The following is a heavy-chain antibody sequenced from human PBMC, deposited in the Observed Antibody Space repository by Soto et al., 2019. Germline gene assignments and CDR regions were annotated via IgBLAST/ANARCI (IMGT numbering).Heavy chain of an antibody. Sequence: GGSLRLSCAASGFTFSSYGMHWVRQAPGKGLEWVAVISYEGSNKYYADSVKGRFTISRDNSKNTLYLQMNSLRAEYTAVYYCVKVSPLLGYYYGMDVWGQGTTVTLS. J-gene: IGHJ6*02. CDR3: VKVSPLLGYYYGMDV. CDR2: ISYEGSNK. V-gene: IGHV3-30*18. CDR1: GFTFSSYG. D-gene: IGHD2-15*01.